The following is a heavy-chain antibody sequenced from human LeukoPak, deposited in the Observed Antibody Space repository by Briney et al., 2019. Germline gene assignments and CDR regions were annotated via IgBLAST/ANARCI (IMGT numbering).Heavy chain of an antibody. CDR1: GFTFDDYA. J-gene: IGHJ4*02. V-gene: IGHV3-9*03. Sequence: QPGGSLRLSCAASGFTFDDYAMHWVRQAPGKGLEWVSGISWNSGSIGYADSVKGRFTISRDNAKNSLYLQMNSLRAEDMALYYCAKGGRGLGGYFDYWGQGTLVTVSS. CDR2: ISWNSGSI. CDR3: AKGGRGLGGYFDY. D-gene: IGHD3-16*01.